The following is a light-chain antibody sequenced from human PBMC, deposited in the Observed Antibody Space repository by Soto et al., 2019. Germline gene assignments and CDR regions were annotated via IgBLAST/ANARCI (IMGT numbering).Light chain of an antibody. CDR2: DAS. CDR1: QSVSSH. V-gene: IGKV3-11*01. CDR3: QHRSNRPT. J-gene: IGKJ5*01. Sequence: EVVLTQSPATLSLSPGDRATLSCRASQSVSSHFAWYKQKSGQAPRLLIYDASKRATGIPARFSGSGTGTDFTLTIRSLEPEEFAVDYCQHRSNRPTFGQGTRREIK.